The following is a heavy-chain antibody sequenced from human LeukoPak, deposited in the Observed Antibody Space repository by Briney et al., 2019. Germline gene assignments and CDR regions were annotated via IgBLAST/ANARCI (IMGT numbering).Heavy chain of an antibody. CDR1: GFTFSNAW. Sequence: GGSLRLSCAASGFTFSNAWMNWVRQAPGKGLEWVGRIKTKTDGGTTDYAAPVKGRFTISRDDSKNTLYLQMNSLKTEDTAVYYCTTDLVGATDFYYGMDVWGQGTTVTVSS. V-gene: IGHV3-15*07. CDR3: TTDLVGATDFYYGMDV. D-gene: IGHD1-26*01. CDR2: IKTKTDGGTT. J-gene: IGHJ6*02.